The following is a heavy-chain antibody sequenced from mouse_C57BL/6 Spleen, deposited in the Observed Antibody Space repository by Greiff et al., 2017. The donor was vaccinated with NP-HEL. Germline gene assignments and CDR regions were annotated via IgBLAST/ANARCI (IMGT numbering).Heavy chain of an antibody. J-gene: IGHJ4*01. V-gene: IGHV5-17*01. CDR3: ARGDYDDGGYAMDY. D-gene: IGHD2-4*01. CDR2: ISSGSSTI. Sequence: EVQLVESGGGLVKPGGSLKLSCAASGFTFNDYGMHWVRQAPEKGLEWVAYISSGSSTIYYADTVKGRFTISRDNAKNTLFLQMTSLRSEDTAMYYCARGDYDDGGYAMDYWGQGTSVTVSS. CDR1: GFTFNDYG.